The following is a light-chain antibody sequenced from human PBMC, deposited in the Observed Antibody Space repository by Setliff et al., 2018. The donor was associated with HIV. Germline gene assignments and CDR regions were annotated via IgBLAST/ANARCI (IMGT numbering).Light chain of an antibody. CDR2: KTS. CDR1: QSINDW. CDR3: QQYGSYSWT. J-gene: IGKJ1*01. Sequence: DIQMTQSPSTLSASVGDRVTITCRASQSINDWLAWYQQKPGKAPRLLIYKTSSLESGVPSRFSGSGSGTEFTLTISSLQPDDFATYFCQQYGSYSWTVGQGTKVDIK. V-gene: IGKV1-5*03.